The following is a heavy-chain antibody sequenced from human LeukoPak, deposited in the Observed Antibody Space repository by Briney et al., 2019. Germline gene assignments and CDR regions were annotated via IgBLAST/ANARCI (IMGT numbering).Heavy chain of an antibody. CDR1: GGXISSIDYY. Sequence: PSETLSLTCSVSGGXISSIDYYWGWVRPPPGKGLEWIGTIYYSGPTYYNPSLKSRVTISVDTSKNHFSLKLSSVTAADTAVYYCASRTGIAAGGFDYWGQGSLVTVSS. CDR2: IYYSGPT. D-gene: IGHD6-13*01. CDR3: ASRTGIAAGGFDY. V-gene: IGHV4-39*02. J-gene: IGHJ4*02.